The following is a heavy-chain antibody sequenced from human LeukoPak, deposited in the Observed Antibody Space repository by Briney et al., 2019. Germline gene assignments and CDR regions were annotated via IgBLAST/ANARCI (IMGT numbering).Heavy chain of an antibody. V-gene: IGHV3-30*04. D-gene: IGHD2-21*02. CDR1: GVTFSRYA. Sequence: GGSLRLSCAASGVTFSRYARHWVRQAPGKGLEWVAAISYDVIHKFYAESVKGRFTISSDTSNSTLFLQLNSLRPEATAVYYCARVYCGADCYNNYYYGMDVWGQGTKVTVSS. J-gene: IGHJ6*02. CDR3: ARVYCGADCYNNYYYGMDV. CDR2: ISYDVIHK.